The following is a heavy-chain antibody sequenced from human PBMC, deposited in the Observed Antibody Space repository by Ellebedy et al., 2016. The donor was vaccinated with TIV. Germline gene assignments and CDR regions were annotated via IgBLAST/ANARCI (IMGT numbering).Heavy chain of an antibody. V-gene: IGHV1-18*01. Sequence: ASVKVSXKASSYTFTSYGISWVRQAPGQGLEWMGWISAYNGNTNYAQRLQGRVTMTTDTSTSTAYMELRSLRSDDTAVYYCARYYYYYGMDVWGQGTTVTVSS. CDR2: ISAYNGNT. CDR3: ARYYYYYGMDV. J-gene: IGHJ6*02. CDR1: SYTFTSYG.